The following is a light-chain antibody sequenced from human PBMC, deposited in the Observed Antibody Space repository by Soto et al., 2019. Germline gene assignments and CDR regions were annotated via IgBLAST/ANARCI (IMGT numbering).Light chain of an antibody. CDR1: QNVNNW. Sequence: DIQMTQFPPALSASVGDRVTITCRASQNVNNWLAWYQHKPGKAPQLLIYDASVLETGVPSRFSGSGSGTEFTLAISGLQSDDFATYSCQQYNTYWTFGPGTKVDIK. CDR3: QQYNTYWT. V-gene: IGKV1-5*01. CDR2: DAS. J-gene: IGKJ1*01.